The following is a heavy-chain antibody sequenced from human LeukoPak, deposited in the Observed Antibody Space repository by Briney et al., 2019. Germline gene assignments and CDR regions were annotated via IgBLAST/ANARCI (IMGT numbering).Heavy chain of an antibody. CDR1: GFTFSDYY. V-gene: IGHV3-11*03. CDR2: ISSSSSYT. D-gene: IGHD3-22*01. J-gene: IGHJ4*02. CDR3: ARRDSSGFDFCDC. Sequence: PGGSLRLSCAASGFTFSDYYMSWIRQAPGKGLEWVSYISSSSSYTNYADPVESRFTISRDNAKNSLYLQMNSLRAEDTAVYYCARRDSSGFDFCDCWGQGTLVTVSS.